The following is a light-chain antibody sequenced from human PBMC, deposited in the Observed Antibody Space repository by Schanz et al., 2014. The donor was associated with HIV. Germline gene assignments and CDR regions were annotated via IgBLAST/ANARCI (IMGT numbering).Light chain of an antibody. CDR3: QQYNNWPQT. Sequence: EIVMTQSPATLYVSLGERATLSCRASQSVSSSLAWYQQKPGQAPRLLIYGASTRATGIPARFSGSGSGTEFTLTISSLQSEDFAVYYCQQYNNWPQTFGQGTKVEIK. V-gene: IGKV3-15*01. CDR1: QSVSSS. J-gene: IGKJ1*01. CDR2: GAS.